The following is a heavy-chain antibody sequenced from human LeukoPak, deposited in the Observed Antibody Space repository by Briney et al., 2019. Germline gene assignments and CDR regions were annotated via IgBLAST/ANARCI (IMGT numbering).Heavy chain of an antibody. D-gene: IGHD3-9*01. CDR2: ISGSGGST. CDR3: AKGVLRYFDWGSDLQNNWFDP. J-gene: IGHJ5*02. V-gene: IGHV3-23*01. Sequence: GGSLRLSCAASGFTFSSYAMSWVRQAPGKGLEWVSAISGSGGSTYYADSVKGRFTISRDNSKNTLYLQMNSLRAEDTAVYYCAKGVLRYFDWGSDLQNNWFDPWGQGTLVTVSS. CDR1: GFTFSSYA.